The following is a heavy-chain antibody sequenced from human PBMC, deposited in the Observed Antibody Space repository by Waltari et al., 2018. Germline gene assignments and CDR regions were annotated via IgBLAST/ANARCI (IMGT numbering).Heavy chain of an antibody. J-gene: IGHJ5*02. Sequence: QVQLQESGPGLVKPSETLSLTCTVPVGSISSYSWSWIRQPPGKGLEWIGYIYYSGSTNYNPSLKSRVTISVDTSKNQFSLKLSSVTAADTAVYYCARVEGWFDPWGQGTLVTVSS. CDR1: VGSISSYS. CDR3: ARVEGWFDP. V-gene: IGHV4-59*01. D-gene: IGHD1-1*01. CDR2: IYYSGST.